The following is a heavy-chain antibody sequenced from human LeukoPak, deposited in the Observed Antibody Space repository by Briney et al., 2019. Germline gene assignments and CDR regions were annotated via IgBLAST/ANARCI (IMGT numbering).Heavy chain of an antibody. CDR1: GYSIGSGYF. CDR3: ARVTLRAVTSDAFDI. CDR2: FYHSGIT. J-gene: IGHJ3*02. D-gene: IGHD4-17*01. Sequence: PSETLSLTCTVSGYSIGSGYFWGWIRQPPGKGLEWIGSFYHSGITYYNPSLKSRVTISVEMSKNQFSLKLSSVTAADTAVYYCARVTLRAVTSDAFDIWGQGTMVTVSS. V-gene: IGHV4-38-2*02.